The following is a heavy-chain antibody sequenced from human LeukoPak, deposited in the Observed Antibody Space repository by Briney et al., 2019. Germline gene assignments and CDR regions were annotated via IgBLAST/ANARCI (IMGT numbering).Heavy chain of an antibody. CDR3: TRDSGIAVAATYDY. CDR2: MWYDGNNK. Sequence: PGGSLRLSCAASGFTFRAYGMHWVRQAPGKGLEWVAVMWYDGNNKYYADSVKGRFTISRDSSKNTMYLQMNSLRPEDTAVYYCTRDSGIAVAATYDYWGQGTLVTVSS. CDR1: GFTFRAYG. V-gene: IGHV3-33*01. D-gene: IGHD6-19*01. J-gene: IGHJ4*02.